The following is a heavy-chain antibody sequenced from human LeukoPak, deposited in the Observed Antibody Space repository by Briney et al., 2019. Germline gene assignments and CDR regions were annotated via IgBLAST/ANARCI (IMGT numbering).Heavy chain of an antibody. CDR2: IYYSGST. D-gene: IGHD2-2*01. J-gene: IGHJ6*02. CDR1: GGSFSGYY. V-gene: IGHV4-39*01. CDR3: ARLGLHCSSTSCRYKPYYYYGMDV. Sequence: SETLSLTCAVYGGSFSGYYWGWIRQPPGKGLEWIGSIYYSGSTYYNPSLKSRVTISVDTSKNQFSLKLSSVTAADTAVYYCARLGLHCSSTSCRYKPYYYYGMDVWGQGTTVTVSS.